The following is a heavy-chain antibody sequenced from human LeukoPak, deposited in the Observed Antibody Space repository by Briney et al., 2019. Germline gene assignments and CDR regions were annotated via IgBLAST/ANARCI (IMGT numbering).Heavy chain of an antibody. V-gene: IGHV3-23*01. CDR3: AIDISGYSYAQYFDY. Sequence: PGGSLRLSCAASGFTFSSYAMSWVRQAPGKGLEWVSAISGSGGSTYYADSVKGRFTISRDNSKNTLYLQMNSLRAEDTAVYYCAIDISGYSYAQYFDYWGQGTLVTVSS. CDR2: ISGSGGST. CDR1: GFTFSSYA. J-gene: IGHJ4*02. D-gene: IGHD5-18*01.